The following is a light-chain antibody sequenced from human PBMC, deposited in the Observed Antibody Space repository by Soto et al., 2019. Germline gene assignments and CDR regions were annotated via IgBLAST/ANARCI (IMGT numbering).Light chain of an antibody. CDR2: DTA. CDR3: QQYSQWPS. Sequence: EIVMTQSPVTLSVSPGERATLSCRASESVSGNLAWYQQKPGQAPRLLIYDTASRATAIPARFSGSGSGTEFTLTISSLQSDDFSVYYCQQYSQWPSFGQGTRLEIK. CDR1: ESVSGN. V-gene: IGKV3-15*01. J-gene: IGKJ5*01.